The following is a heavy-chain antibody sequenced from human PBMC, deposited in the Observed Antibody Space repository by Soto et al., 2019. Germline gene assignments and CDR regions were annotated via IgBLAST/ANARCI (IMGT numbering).Heavy chain of an antibody. Sequence: EVQLVETGGGLIQPGGSLRLSCAASGFTVSSNYMSWVRQAPGKGLEWVSVIYSGGSTYYADSVKGRFTISRDNSKNRLYLQMNSLRAEDTAVYYCAKDLSDSSGASAFDIWGQGTMVTVSS. J-gene: IGHJ3*02. CDR2: IYSGGST. D-gene: IGHD3-22*01. V-gene: IGHV3-53*02. CDR3: AKDLSDSSGASAFDI. CDR1: GFTVSSNY.